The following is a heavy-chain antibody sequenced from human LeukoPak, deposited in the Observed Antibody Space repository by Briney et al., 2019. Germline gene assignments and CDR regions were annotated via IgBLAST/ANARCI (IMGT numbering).Heavy chain of an antibody. D-gene: IGHD4-17*01. CDR2: IYYSGST. J-gene: IGHJ6*04. CDR1: GGSISSGDYY. V-gene: IGHV4-30-4*08. CDR3: ARVGGDYAMDV. Sequence: SQTLSLTCTVSGGSISSGDYYWSWIRQPPGKGLEWIGYIYYSGSTYYNPSLKSRVTISVDTSKNQFSLKLSSVTAADRAVYYCARVGGDYAMDVWGKGTTVTVSS.